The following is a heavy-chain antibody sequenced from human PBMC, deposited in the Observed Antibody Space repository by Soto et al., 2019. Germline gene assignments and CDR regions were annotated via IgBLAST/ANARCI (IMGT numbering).Heavy chain of an antibody. Sequence: EVQLVESGGGLVKPGGSLRLSCAASGFTFSSYNMHWVRQAPGKGLEWVSSISASSTYIYYADSVKGRFTISRDNAKNSMYLQMNSLRAEDTAVYYCARNGNFYDGGASRDYWGQGTLVTVSS. J-gene: IGHJ4*02. V-gene: IGHV3-21*01. CDR1: GFTFSSYN. D-gene: IGHD3-22*01. CDR2: ISASSTYI. CDR3: ARNGNFYDGGASRDY.